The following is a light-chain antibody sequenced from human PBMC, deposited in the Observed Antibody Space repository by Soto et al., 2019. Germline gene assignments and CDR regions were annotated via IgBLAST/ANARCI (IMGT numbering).Light chain of an antibody. CDR3: MQGTHWPPTWT. V-gene: IGKV2-30*01. Sequence: DVVMTQSPLSLPVTLGQPASISCRSSQSLVYSDGNTYLNWLQQRPGQSPTRLIYKVSNRDSGVPDKFSGSGSGTDFTRKISRVEAEDVGVYYCMQGTHWPPTWTFGQGTKVEIK. CDR1: QSLVYSDGNTY. CDR2: KVS. J-gene: IGKJ1*01.